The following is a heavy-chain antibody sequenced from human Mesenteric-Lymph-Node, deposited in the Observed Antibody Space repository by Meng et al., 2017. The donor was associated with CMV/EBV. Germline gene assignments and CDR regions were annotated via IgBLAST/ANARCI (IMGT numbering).Heavy chain of an antibody. CDR3: GREGFSYSDSEGVVYYVDL. Sequence: GESLKISCRGSSITLSRSWMSWVRQAPGKGLEWVANIKEDGSEIYYVDSVKGRFTISRDNAENSLYLQMNSLRAEDTAVYYCGREGFSYSDSEGVVYYVDLWGHGTLVTVSS. CDR1: SITLSRSW. D-gene: IGHD4-11*01. V-gene: IGHV3-7*01. J-gene: IGHJ5*02. CDR2: IKEDGSEI.